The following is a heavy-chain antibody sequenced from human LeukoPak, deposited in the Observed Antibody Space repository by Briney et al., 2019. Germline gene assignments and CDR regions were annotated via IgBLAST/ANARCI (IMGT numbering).Heavy chain of an antibody. D-gene: IGHD5-18*01. CDR3: AREIGPRQLHLWGSAFDY. J-gene: IGHJ4*02. CDR1: GYTFTCYY. CDR2: INPNSGGT. V-gene: IGHV1-2*02. Sequence: ASVKVSCKASGYTFTCYYMRWVRQAPGQGLEWMGWINPNSGGTNYAQKFQGRVTMTEDTSTDTAYMELSSLRSEDTAMYYCAREIGPRQLHLWGSAFDYWGQGTLVTVSS.